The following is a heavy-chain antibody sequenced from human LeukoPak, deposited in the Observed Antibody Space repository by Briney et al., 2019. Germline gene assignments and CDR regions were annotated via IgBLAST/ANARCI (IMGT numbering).Heavy chain of an antibody. Sequence: GESLKISCKGSGYSFTTYWIGWVRQMPGKGLEWMGIIYPGDSDTRYSPSFQGQVTISADKSISTAYLQWSSLKASDTAMCYCARLLAVAGVRPRQLGIDYWGQGNLVTVTS. D-gene: IGHD6-19*01. CDR1: GYSFTTYW. J-gene: IGHJ4*02. V-gene: IGHV5-51*01. CDR2: IYPGDSDT. CDR3: ARLLAVAGVRPRQLGIDY.